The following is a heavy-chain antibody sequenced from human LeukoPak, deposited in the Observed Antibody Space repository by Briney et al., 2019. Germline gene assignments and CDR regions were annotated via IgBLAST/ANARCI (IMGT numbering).Heavy chain of an antibody. V-gene: IGHV4-34*01. CDR1: GGSFSGYY. CDR3: ARVTFGGRLVDY. Sequence: PETLSLTCAVYGGSFSGYYWSWIRQPPGKGLEWIGEINHSGSTNYNPSLKSRVTISVDTSKNQFSLKLSSVTAADTAVYYCARVTFGGRLVDYWGQGTLVTVSS. J-gene: IGHJ4*02. D-gene: IGHD3-16*01. CDR2: INHSGST.